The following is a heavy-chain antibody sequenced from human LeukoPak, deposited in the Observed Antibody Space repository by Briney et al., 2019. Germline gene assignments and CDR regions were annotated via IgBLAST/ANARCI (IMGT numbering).Heavy chain of an antibody. D-gene: IGHD2-2*01. J-gene: IGHJ4*02. CDR1: GGSFSGYY. V-gene: IGHV4-34*01. Sequence: PSETLSLTCAVYGGSFSGYYWSWIRQPPGKGLEWVGEINHSGSTNYNPSLKSRVTISVDTSKNQSSLKLSSVTAADTAVYYCARGAVVPAAPRPFDYWGKGTLVTVSS. CDR3: ARGAVVPAAPRPFDY. CDR2: INHSGST.